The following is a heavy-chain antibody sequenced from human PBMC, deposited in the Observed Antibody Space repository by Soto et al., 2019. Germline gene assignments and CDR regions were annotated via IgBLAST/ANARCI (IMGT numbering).Heavy chain of an antibody. J-gene: IGHJ6*02. CDR2: INHSGST. CDR3: ARQMFIGGMDV. D-gene: IGHD2-15*01. CDR1: GGSIRSGDYY. Sequence: SETLSLTCTVSGGSIRSGDYYWSWIRQPPGKGLEWIGEINHSGSTNYNPSLRSRVTISVDTSKNQFSLKVSSVTAADTAVYYCARQMFIGGMDVWGQGTTVTVS. V-gene: IGHV4-39*01.